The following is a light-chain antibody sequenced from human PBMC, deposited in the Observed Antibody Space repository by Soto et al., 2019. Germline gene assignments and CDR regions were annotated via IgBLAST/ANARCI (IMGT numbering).Light chain of an antibody. CDR1: TGTVTSGHY. Sequence: QAVVTQEPSLTVSPGGTVTLTCASSTGTVTSGHYPNWFQQKPGQAPRALIYSTINKPSWTPARLSGSLLGGKAALTLSAVEPVDAADYYCMLWFGSACVFGGGTKLTVL. CDR3: MLWFGSACV. J-gene: IGLJ3*02. V-gene: IGLV7-43*01. CDR2: STI.